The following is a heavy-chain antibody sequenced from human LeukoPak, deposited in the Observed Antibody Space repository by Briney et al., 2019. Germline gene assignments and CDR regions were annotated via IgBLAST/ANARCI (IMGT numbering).Heavy chain of an antibody. D-gene: IGHD3-22*01. CDR3: AKGQRILYYYDSSGSLDY. V-gene: IGHV3-33*06. CDR1: GFTFSSYG. J-gene: IGHJ4*02. Sequence: PGGSLRLSCAASGFTFSSYGMHWVRQAPGKGLEWVAVIWYDGSNKYYADSVKGRFTISRDNSKNTLYLQMNSLRAEDTAVYYCAKGQRILYYYDSSGSLDYWGQETLVTVSS. CDR2: IWYDGSNK.